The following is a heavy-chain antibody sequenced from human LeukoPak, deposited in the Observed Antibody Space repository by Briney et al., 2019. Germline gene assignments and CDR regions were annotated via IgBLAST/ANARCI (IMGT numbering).Heavy chain of an antibody. CDR1: GGSISSFH. J-gene: IGHJ4*02. V-gene: IGHV4-59*08. CDR2: IYYSGST. CDR3: ARRFGWDSFDY. Sequence: SETLFLTCTVSGGSISSFHWSWIRQPPGKGLECIGYIYYSGSTNYNPSLKSRVTISVDTSKNQFSLRLNSVTAADTAVYYCARRFGWDSFDYWGQGTLVTVSS. D-gene: IGHD1-26*01.